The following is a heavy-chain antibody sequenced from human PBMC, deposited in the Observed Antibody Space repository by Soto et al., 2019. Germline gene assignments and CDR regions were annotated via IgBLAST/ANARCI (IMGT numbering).Heavy chain of an antibody. D-gene: IGHD2-2*01. CDR2: ISGSGGST. CDR3: AKDFGYCSSTSCLLDY. V-gene: IGHV3-23*01. Sequence: EVQLLESGGGLVQPGGSLRLSCAASGFTFSSYAMSWVRQAPGKGLEWVSAISGSGGSTYYADSVKGRFTISRDNSKNTLYLQMNSLRAEDTAVYYCAKDFGYCSSTSCLLDYWGQGTLVTVSS. CDR1: GFTFSSYA. J-gene: IGHJ4*02.